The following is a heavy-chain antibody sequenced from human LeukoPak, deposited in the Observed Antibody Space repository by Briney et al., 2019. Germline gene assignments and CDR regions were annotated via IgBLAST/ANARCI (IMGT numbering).Heavy chain of an antibody. Sequence: GGSLRLSCAASGFTVSSNYMSWVRQAPGKGLEWGSVIYSGGSTYYADSVKGRFTISRDNSKNTLYLQMNSLRAEDTAVYYCARYRSGSYSYFDYWGQGTLVTVSS. J-gene: IGHJ4*02. CDR1: GFTVSSNY. D-gene: IGHD1-26*01. CDR3: ARYRSGSYSYFDY. CDR2: IYSGGST. V-gene: IGHV3-53*01.